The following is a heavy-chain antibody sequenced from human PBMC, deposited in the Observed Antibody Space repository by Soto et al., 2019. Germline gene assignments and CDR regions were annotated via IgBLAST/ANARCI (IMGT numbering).Heavy chain of an antibody. CDR3: AKGDNRGSSGWYNTTYYFDY. J-gene: IGHJ4*02. CDR1: GFTFSSYG. Sequence: GGSLRLSCAASGFTFSSYGMHWVRQAPGKGLEWVAVISYDGSNKYYADSVKGRFTISRDNSKNTLYLQMNSLRAEDTAVYYCAKGDNRGSSGWYNTTYYFDYWGQGTLVTVSS. D-gene: IGHD6-19*01. CDR2: ISYDGSNK. V-gene: IGHV3-30*18.